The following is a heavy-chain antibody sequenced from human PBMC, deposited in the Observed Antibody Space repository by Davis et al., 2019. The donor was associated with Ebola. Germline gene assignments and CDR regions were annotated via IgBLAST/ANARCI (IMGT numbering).Heavy chain of an antibody. Sequence: SVKVSCKASGGTFSSYAISRVRPAPGQGPEWMGRLIPILGIANYAQKFQGRVTITADKSTSTAYMELSSLRSEDTAVYYCANQGPYDFWSGSNYYYYGMDVWGQGTTVTVSS. CDR2: LIPILGIA. CDR1: GGTFSSYA. J-gene: IGHJ6*02. V-gene: IGHV1-69*04. CDR3: ANQGPYDFWSGSNYYYYGMDV. D-gene: IGHD3-3*01.